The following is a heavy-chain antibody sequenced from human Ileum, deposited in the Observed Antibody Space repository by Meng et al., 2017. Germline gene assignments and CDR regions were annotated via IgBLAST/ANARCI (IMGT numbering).Heavy chain of an antibody. CDR1: GVSISRGFYH. Sequence: QVPLQESGPGLVKPSQTLSLTCTVAGVSISRGFYHWNWIRQHPGKGLEWIGSIYYSGTIYYNPSLKSRVTISLDTSKNPFSLNLSSVSAADPAVYYCARDRFSSGSSNWFDPWGQGTLVTVSS. J-gene: IGHJ5*02. CDR3: ARDRFSSGSSNWFDP. CDR2: IYYSGTI. V-gene: IGHV4-31*03. D-gene: IGHD3-10*01.